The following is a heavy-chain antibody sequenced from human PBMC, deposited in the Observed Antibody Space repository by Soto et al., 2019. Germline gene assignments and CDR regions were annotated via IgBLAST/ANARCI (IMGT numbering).Heavy chain of an antibody. CDR1: GFTFSNAW. CDR3: MRFFEWLGY. V-gene: IGHV3-15*07. D-gene: IGHD3-3*01. Sequence: EVQLVESGGGLVKPGGSLRLSCAASGFTFSNAWMNWVRQAPGKGLEWVGRIKSKTDGGTIDYAAPVKGRFTISRDDSKNTLYLQMDSLKNEDTALYYCMRFFEWLGYWGQGTQVTVSS. J-gene: IGHJ4*02. CDR2: IKSKTDGGTI.